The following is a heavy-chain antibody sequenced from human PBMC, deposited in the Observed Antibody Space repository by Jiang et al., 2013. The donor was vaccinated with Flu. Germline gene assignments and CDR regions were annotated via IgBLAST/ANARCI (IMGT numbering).Heavy chain of an antibody. CDR2: IYPGDSDT. Sequence: IIYPGDSDTRYSPSFQGQVTISADKSISTAYLQWSSLKASDTAMYYCARHGGVGATPNYYYYGMDVWGQGTTVTVSS. CDR3: ARHGGVGATPNYYYYGMDV. D-gene: IGHD1-26*01. V-gene: IGHV5-51*01. J-gene: IGHJ6*02.